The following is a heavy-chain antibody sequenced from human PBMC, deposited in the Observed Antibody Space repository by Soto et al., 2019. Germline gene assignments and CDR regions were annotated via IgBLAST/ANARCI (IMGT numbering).Heavy chain of an antibody. CDR1: GYTFTSYY. D-gene: IGHD4-17*01. Sequence: QVQLVQSGAEVKKPGASVKVSCKASGYTFTSYYMHWVRQAPGQGLEWMGIINPSGGSTSYAQKFQGRVTMTMDTSTNTVYMELSSLISEDTVVYYCARDLPFDYGDYVCDYYGMDVWGQGTTVTVSS. CDR2: INPSGGST. V-gene: IGHV1-46*01. J-gene: IGHJ6*02. CDR3: ARDLPFDYGDYVCDYYGMDV.